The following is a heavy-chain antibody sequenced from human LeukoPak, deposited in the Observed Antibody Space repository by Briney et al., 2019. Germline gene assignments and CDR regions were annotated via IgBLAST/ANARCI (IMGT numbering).Heavy chain of an antibody. D-gene: IGHD4-11*01. CDR2: INPSGGST. CDR3: ARDPAMTTDAFDI. V-gene: IGHV1-46*01. J-gene: IGHJ3*02. CDR1: GGTFSSYA. Sequence: GASVKVSCKASGGTFSSYAISWVRQAPGQGLEWMGIINPSGGSTSYAQKFQGRVTMTRDTSTSTVYMELSSLRSEDTAVYYCARDPAMTTDAFDIWGQGTMVTVSS.